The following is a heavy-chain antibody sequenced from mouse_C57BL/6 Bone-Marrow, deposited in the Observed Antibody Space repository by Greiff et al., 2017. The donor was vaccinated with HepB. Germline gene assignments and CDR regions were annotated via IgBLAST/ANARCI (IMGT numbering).Heavy chain of an antibody. V-gene: IGHV1-19*01. J-gene: IGHJ1*03. CDR1: GYTFTDYY. CDR2: INPYNGGT. CDR3: ARYGSRYWYFDV. D-gene: IGHD1-1*01. Sequence: EVQLQQSGPVLVKPGASVKMSCKASGYTFTDYYMNWVKQSHGKSLEWIGVINPYNGGTSYNQKFKGKATLTVDKSSSTAYMELNSLTSEDSAVYYCARYGSRYWYFDVWGTGTTVTVSS.